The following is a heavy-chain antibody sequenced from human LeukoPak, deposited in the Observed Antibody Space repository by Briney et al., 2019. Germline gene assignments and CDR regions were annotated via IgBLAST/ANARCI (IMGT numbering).Heavy chain of an antibody. CDR1: GYTITGYY. CDR2: INPNSGGT. Sequence: ASVEVSCKASGYTITGYYMHWVRQAPGQGLEWMGWINPNSGGTKYAQKFQGRVTMTRDTSISTAYMELSRLRSDDTAVYYCAGGGSSWYYFDYWGQGTLVTVSS. CDR3: AGGGSSWYYFDY. V-gene: IGHV1-2*02. J-gene: IGHJ4*02. D-gene: IGHD6-13*01.